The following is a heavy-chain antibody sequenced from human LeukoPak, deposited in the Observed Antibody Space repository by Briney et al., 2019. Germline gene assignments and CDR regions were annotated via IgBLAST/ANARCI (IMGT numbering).Heavy chain of an antibody. J-gene: IGHJ5*02. CDR3: ARGMGVLVLAATWFDP. D-gene: IGHD2-2*01. CDR2: ISAYNGNT. CDR1: GYTFTSYG. Sequence: ASVKVSCKASGYTFTSYGISWVRQAPGQGLEWMGWISAYNGNTNYAQKLQGRVTMTTDTSTSTAYMELRSLRSDDTAVYYCARGMGVLVLAATWFDPWGQGTLVTVSS. V-gene: IGHV1-18*01.